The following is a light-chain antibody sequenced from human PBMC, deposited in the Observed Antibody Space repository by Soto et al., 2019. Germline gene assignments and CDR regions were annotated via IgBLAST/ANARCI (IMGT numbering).Light chain of an antibody. CDR1: QRVSRY. CDR2: DAS. Sequence: EIVLTQSPATLSLSXGERATLSCRARQRVSRYIAWYQQKPGQAXRLILXDASNRATGITARFSGSGSGTDFTLNISSLEPEDFAVYYCQQRSDWPPITFGQGTRLEIK. J-gene: IGKJ5*01. CDR3: QQRSDWPPIT. V-gene: IGKV3-11*01.